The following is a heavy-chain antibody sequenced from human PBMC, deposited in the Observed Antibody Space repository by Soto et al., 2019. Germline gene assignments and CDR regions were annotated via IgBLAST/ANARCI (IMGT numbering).Heavy chain of an antibody. V-gene: IGHV3-23*01. Sequence: EVQLLESGGGLVQPGESLRLSCAASGFTFTNYAMDWVRQAPGKGLEWVSTIGENPDIRHYADSLKGRFTVSRDNSRNTIHLQINSLRAEDTAVYYCAKWGRHYGVGSYFDHWGQGAQVTVSS. CDR3: AKWGRHYGVGSYFDH. D-gene: IGHD3-10*01. J-gene: IGHJ4*02. CDR1: GFTFTNYA. CDR2: IGENPDIR.